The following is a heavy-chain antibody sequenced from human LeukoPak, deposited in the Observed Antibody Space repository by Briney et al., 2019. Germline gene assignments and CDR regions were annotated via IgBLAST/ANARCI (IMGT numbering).Heavy chain of an antibody. CDR3: ARDRVGSGWPRPYYFEI. CDR1: GYTFTGYY. Sequence: GASVKVSCKPSGYTFTGYYLHWVRQAPGQGPEWMGWINPNTGATMYSQKFQGRVTMTRGTSVSTGYMELRSLTSDDSAVYYCARDRVGSGWPRPYYFEIWGQGTLVTVSS. J-gene: IGHJ4*02. V-gene: IGHV1-2*02. D-gene: IGHD6-19*01. CDR2: INPNTGAT.